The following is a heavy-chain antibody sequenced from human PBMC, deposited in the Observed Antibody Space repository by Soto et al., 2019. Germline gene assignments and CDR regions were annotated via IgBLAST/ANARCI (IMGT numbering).Heavy chain of an antibody. J-gene: IGHJ5*02. CDR1: GCSLSTSGVG. CDR3: AYRQEYRGSWDSGWFDP. Sequence: HITLKESGPTLVEPTQTLTLTCAFSGCSLSTSGVGVGWIRQPPGKALEWLAFIYWDDDKRYSPSLKTRLTIIKDTSINQVVLIMTNIDPLDTATYYCAYRQEYRGSWDSGWFDPWGQGTLVTVSS. D-gene: IGHD6-13*01. CDR2: IYWDDDK. V-gene: IGHV2-5*02.